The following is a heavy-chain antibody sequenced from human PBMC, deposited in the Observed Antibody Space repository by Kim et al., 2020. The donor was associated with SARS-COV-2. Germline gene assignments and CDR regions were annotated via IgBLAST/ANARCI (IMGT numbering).Heavy chain of an antibody. D-gene: IGHD3-16*01. CDR1: GFTFSAYD. CDR2: ITKSSTTI. Sequence: GGSLRLSCATSGFTFSAYDMNWVRRAPGKGLEWLSFITKSSTTIYYADSVKGRFTISRDNAKNSLYLQMNSLRDEDTGLYYWVRDRMGGAFDIWVKGTMV. V-gene: IGHV3-48*02. J-gene: IGHJ3*02. CDR3: VRDRMGGAFDI.